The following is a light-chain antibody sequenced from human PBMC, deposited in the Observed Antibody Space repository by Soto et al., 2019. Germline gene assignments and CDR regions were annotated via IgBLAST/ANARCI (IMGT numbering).Light chain of an antibody. Sequence: QSVLTQPPSVSAAPGQKVTISCSGSSSNIGNNYVSWYQQLPGTAPKLLIYENNKRPSGIPDRFSGSKSGTSATLGITGLQTGDDANYYCGTWDSSLSAGVFGTVTNVT. V-gene: IGLV1-51*02. J-gene: IGLJ1*01. CDR2: ENN. CDR3: GTWDSSLSAGV. CDR1: SSNIGNNY.